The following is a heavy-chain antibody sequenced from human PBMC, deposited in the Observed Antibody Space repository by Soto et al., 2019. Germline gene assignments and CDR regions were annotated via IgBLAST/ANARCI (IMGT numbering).Heavy chain of an antibody. CDR2: ISPNNGAT. J-gene: IGHJ3*01. CDR3: ARGGEFCSTGSCNSSLGDAFDV. V-gene: IGHV1-2*02. Sequence: QVQLVQSGAEVKKPGASMKVSCKASGYTFSDYYMHWVRQAPGQGLECMGWISPNNGATNYAQKFQDMGTMSRDASITTAYMELSRLRSDDPAVYYCARGGEFCSTGSCNSSLGDAFDVWGQGTTVTVSS. CDR1: GYTFSDYY. D-gene: IGHD2-15*01.